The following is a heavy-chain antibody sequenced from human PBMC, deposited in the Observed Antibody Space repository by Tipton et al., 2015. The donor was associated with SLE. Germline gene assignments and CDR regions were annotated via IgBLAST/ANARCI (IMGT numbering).Heavy chain of an antibody. D-gene: IGHD6-19*01. V-gene: IGHV4-59*01. CDR3: ARGNRGSSGWYGAFDI. CDR1: GGSISSYY. Sequence: TLSLTCTVSGGSISSYYWSWIRQPPGKGLEWIGYIYYSGSTNYNPSLKSRVTISVGTSKNQFSPKLSSVTAADTAVYYCARGNRGSSGWYGAFDIWGQGTMVTVSS. J-gene: IGHJ3*02. CDR2: IYYSGST.